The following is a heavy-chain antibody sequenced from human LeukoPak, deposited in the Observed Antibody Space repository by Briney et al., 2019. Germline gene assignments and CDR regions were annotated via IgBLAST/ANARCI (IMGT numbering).Heavy chain of an antibody. D-gene: IGHD3-9*01. CDR2: FSSSDSTI. CDR3: ARLRYYDILTGPETIFLHQYYFDY. V-gene: IGHV3-11*01. Sequence: GGSLRLSCAASGFTFSDYYMSWIRQAPGKGLDLVSYFSSSDSTIYYADSVKGRFTISRDNAKNSLYLQMNSLRAEDTAVYYCARLRYYDILTGPETIFLHQYYFDYWGQGTLVTVSS. CDR1: GFTFSDYY. J-gene: IGHJ4*02.